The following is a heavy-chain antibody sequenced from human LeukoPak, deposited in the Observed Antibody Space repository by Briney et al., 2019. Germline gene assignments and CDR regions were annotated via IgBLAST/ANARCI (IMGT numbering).Heavy chain of an antibody. CDR2: FDPEDGET. Sequence: ASVKVSCKVSGYTLTELSMHWVRQAPGKGLEWMGGFDPEDGETIYAQKFQGRVTMTEDTSTDTAYMELSSLRSGDTAVYYCAAFEGLPHHYYYMDVWGKGTTVTVSS. J-gene: IGHJ6*03. V-gene: IGHV1-24*01. D-gene: IGHD4-11*01. CDR1: GYTLTELS. CDR3: AAFEGLPHHYYYMDV.